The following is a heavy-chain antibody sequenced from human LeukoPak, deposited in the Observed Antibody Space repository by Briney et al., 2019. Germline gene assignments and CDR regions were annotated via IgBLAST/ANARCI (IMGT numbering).Heavy chain of an antibody. D-gene: IGHD2-2*01. CDR3: ARGGFSCTSCYGVAV. J-gene: IGHJ4*02. CDR2: IYYSGST. CDR1: GGSIRSYY. V-gene: IGHV4-59*01. Sequence: SETLSLTCTVSGGSIRSYYWSWIRQPPGKGLEWIGYIYYSGSTNYNPSLKSRVTMSVDTSKNQFSLRLSSVTAADTAVYYCARGGFSCTSCYGVAVWGQGTLVTVSS.